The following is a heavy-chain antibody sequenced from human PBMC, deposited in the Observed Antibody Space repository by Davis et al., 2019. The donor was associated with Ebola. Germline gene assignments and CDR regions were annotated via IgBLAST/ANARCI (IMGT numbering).Heavy chain of an antibody. CDR3: AKAYGDYYYYYGMDV. D-gene: IGHD4-17*01. V-gene: IGHV3-23*01. CDR2: ISGSGATT. Sequence: GESLKISCAASGFTFSNYAMSWVRQAPGKGLEWVSGISGSGATTYYADSVKGRFTISRDNSKNTLYLQMNSLRAEDTAVYYCAKAYGDYYYYYGMDVWGQGTTVTVSS. CDR1: GFTFSNYA. J-gene: IGHJ6*02.